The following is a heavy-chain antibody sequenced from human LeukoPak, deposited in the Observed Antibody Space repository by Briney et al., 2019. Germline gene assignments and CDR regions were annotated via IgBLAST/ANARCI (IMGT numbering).Heavy chain of an antibody. CDR1: GGSISSYY. V-gene: IGHV4-59*01. J-gene: IGHJ5*02. CDR3: ARLYDTFDP. Sequence: PSETLSLTCTVSGGSISSYYWSWIRQPPGKGLEWIGYIYYSGSTNYNPSLKSRVTISVDTSKNQFSLKLSSVTGADTAVYYCARLYDTFDPWGQGTLVTVSS. CDR2: IYYSGST. D-gene: IGHD2/OR15-2a*01.